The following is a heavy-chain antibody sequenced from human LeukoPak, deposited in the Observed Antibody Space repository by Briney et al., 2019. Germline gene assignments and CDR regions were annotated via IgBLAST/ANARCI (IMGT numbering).Heavy chain of an antibody. CDR3: ARKRVTMVRGASNWFDP. CDR1: GGSFSGYY. CDR2: INHSGST. V-gene: IGHV4-34*01. D-gene: IGHD3-10*01. Sequence: SETLSLTCAVYGGSFSGYYWSWIRQPPGKGLEWIGEINHSGSTNYNPSLKSRVTISVDTSKNQFSLKLSSVTAADTAVYYCARKRVTMVRGASNWFDPWGQGTLVTVSS. J-gene: IGHJ5*02.